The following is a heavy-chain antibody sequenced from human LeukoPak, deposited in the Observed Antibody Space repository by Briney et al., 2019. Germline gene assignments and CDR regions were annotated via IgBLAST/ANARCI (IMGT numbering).Heavy chain of an antibody. CDR3: TRDNSVGDYAWWFDP. J-gene: IGHJ5*02. V-gene: IGHV1-18*01. CDR1: GYTFTSYG. CDR2: ISAYNGNT. D-gene: IGHD1-26*01. Sequence: ASVKVSCKASGYTFTSYGISWVRQAPGQGLEWMGWISAYNGNTNYAQKLQGRVTMTTDTSTSTAYMELRSLRSDDTAVYYCTRDNSVGDYAWWFDPWGQGTLVTVSS.